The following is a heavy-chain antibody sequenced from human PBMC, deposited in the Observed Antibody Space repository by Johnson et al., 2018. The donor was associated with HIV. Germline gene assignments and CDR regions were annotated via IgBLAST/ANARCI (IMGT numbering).Heavy chain of an antibody. CDR3: ARSATGTTADAFDI. J-gene: IGHJ3*02. D-gene: IGHD1-7*01. CDR2: INWNGGRI. V-gene: IGHV3-20*04. Sequence: GQLVESGGGVVRPGGSLRLSCAASGFTFDDYGMSWVRQAPGKGLEWVSGINWNGGRIGYADSVNGRFTISRDNAKKSLYLQMNSLRAADTAVYYFARSATGTTADAFDIWGQGTMVTVSS. CDR1: GFTFDDYG.